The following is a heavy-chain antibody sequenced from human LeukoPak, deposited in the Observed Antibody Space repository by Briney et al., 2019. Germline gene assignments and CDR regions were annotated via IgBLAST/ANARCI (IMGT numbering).Heavy chain of an antibody. V-gene: IGHV1-46*01. J-gene: IGHJ6*03. Sequence: ASVKVSCKASGYTFTRYYMNCVRQAPGQGLEWMGIINPNGGGTSYAQKFQGRVTMTTDTSTSTAYMELRSLRSDDTAVYYCARVRESGFQLYYYYMDVWGKGTTVTVSS. CDR3: ARVRESGFQLYYYYMDV. CDR2: INPNGGGT. D-gene: IGHD3-3*01. CDR1: GYTFTRYY.